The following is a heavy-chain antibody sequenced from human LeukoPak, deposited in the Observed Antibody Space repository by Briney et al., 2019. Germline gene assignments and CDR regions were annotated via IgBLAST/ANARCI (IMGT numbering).Heavy chain of an antibody. D-gene: IGHD2-21*02. CDR2: ISSSGSTI. CDR3: ARVAVVTALYYYYYYMDV. J-gene: IGHJ6*03. V-gene: IGHV3-48*03. Sequence: GGSLRLSCAASGFTFSSYEMNWVRQAPGKGLEWVSYISSSGSTIYYADSVKGRFTISRDNAKNSLYLQMNSLRAEDTAVYYCARVAVVTALYYYYYYMDVWGKGTTVTVSS. CDR1: GFTFSSYE.